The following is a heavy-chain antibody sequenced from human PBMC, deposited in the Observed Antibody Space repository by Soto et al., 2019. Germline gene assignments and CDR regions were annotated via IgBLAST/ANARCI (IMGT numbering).Heavy chain of an antibody. V-gene: IGHV3-30*18. J-gene: IGHJ6*02. D-gene: IGHD6-13*01. CDR3: EKDSTAYYYYYDMDV. CDR2: ISYDGNNK. Sequence: GGSLRLSCAASGFTFSNYGMHWVRQAPGKGLEWVAVISYDGNNKYYADSVKGRFTISRDTSKNTLYLQMKSLRADDTAVYYSEKDSTAYYYYYDMDVWGQGTTVTVSS. CDR1: GFTFSNYG.